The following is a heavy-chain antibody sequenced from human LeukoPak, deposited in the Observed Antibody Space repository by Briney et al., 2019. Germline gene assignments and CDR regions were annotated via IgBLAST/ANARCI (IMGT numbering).Heavy chain of an antibody. CDR3: ARDPIWFGEYTGFDAFDI. CDR2: IYYSGST. V-gene: IGHV4-39*07. Sequence: SETLSLTCTVSGGSISSSSYYWGWIRQPPGKGLEWIGSIYYSGSTYYNPSLKSRVTISVDTSKNQFSLKLSSVTAADTAVYYCARDPIWFGEYTGFDAFDIWGQGTMVTVSS. D-gene: IGHD3-10*01. J-gene: IGHJ3*02. CDR1: GGSISSSSYY.